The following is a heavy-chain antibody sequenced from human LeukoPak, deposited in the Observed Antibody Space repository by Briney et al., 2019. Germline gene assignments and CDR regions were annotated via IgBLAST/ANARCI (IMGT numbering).Heavy chain of an antibody. CDR1: GFTFSSYS. CDR2: ITSSSGAI. V-gene: IGHV3-48*01. D-gene: IGHD4-17*01. J-gene: IGHJ4*02. CDR3: TRVEYGDYPGDY. Sequence: PGGSLRLSCAASGFTFSSYSMNWVRQAPGKGLEWISYITSSSGAIYYADSVKGQFTISGDNAKNSLYLQMNGLRAEDTAVYYCTRVEYGDYPGDYWGQGTLVTVSS.